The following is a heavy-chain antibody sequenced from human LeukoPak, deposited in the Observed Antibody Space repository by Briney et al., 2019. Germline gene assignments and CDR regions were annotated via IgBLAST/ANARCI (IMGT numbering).Heavy chain of an antibody. CDR1: DTVSNNY. D-gene: IGHD3-10*01. CDR3: ARGAGNAVRGVTFHYGMDV. Sequence: GGSLRLSCAASDTVSNNYMSWVRQAPGKGLDWVSIIYSGGNTYYADSVKGRFTISRDNSKNMLYLQMNSLRAEDTAVYYCARGAGNAVRGVTFHYGMDVWGQGTTVTVSS. J-gene: IGHJ6*02. V-gene: IGHV3-53*01. CDR2: IYSGGNT.